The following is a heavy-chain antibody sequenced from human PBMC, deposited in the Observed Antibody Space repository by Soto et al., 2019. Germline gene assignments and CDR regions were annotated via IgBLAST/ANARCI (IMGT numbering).Heavy chain of an antibody. D-gene: IGHD4-17*01. CDR1: GFTFSSYA. Sequence: EVQLLESGGGLVQPGGSLRLSCAASGFTFSSYAMSWVRQAPGKGLEWVSAISGSGGSTYYADSVKGRFTISRDNSKNTLYLQMNSLRAEDTAVYYCAPGYDYGGNRPYFDYWGQGTLVTVSS. V-gene: IGHV3-23*01. J-gene: IGHJ4*02. CDR3: APGYDYGGNRPYFDY. CDR2: ISGSGGST.